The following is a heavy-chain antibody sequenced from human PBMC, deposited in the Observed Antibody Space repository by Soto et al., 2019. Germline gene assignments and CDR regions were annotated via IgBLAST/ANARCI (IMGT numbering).Heavy chain of an antibody. D-gene: IGHD4-17*01. CDR1: GGSINSGDYY. CDR3: ARIGLTTALL. V-gene: IGHV4-30-4*01. Sequence: QVQLQESGPGLVKPSQTLSLTCTVSGGSINSGDYYWSWIRQPPGKGLEWIGYIYYSGSTYYNPPLRSRVTISIDTSKNHCFLNRSSVTAADTAVYYCARIGLTTALLWGQGTLVTVSS. J-gene: IGHJ4*02. CDR2: IYYSGST.